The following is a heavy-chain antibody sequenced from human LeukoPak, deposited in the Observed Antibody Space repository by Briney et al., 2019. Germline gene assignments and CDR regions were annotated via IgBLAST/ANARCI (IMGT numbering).Heavy chain of an antibody. D-gene: IGHD2-2*01. CDR1: GFTFSSYS. Sequence: GGSLRLSCAPSGFTFSSYSMNWVRQAPGRGLEWVSGISGSGGSTYYADSVKGRFTISRDNSKYTLYLQVNSLRAEDTAIYYCAKKRVLVVPAADFDYWGQGTLVTVSS. V-gene: IGHV3-23*01. CDR3: AKKRVLVVPAADFDY. CDR2: ISGSGGST. J-gene: IGHJ4*02.